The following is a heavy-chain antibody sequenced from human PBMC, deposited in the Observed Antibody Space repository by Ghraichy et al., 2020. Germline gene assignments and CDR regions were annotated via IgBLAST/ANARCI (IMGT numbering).Heavy chain of an antibody. D-gene: IGHD3-10*01. CDR3: ARDKEAYGSGSYYAHYYYYGMDV. CDR2: ISSSGSTI. J-gene: IGHJ6*01. Sequence: GGSLRLSCAASGFTFSDYYMSWIRQAPGKGLEWVSYISSSGSTIYYADSVKGRFTISRDNAKNSLYLQMNSLRAEDTAVYYCARDKEAYGSGSYYAHYYYYGMDVWGQGTTVTVSS. CDR1: GFTFSDYY. V-gene: IGHV3-11*01.